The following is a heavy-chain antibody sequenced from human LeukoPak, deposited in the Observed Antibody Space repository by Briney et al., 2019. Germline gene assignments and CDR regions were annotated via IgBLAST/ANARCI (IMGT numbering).Heavy chain of an antibody. CDR2: INPSDSDT. CDR3: ARAWNFDY. J-gene: IGHJ4*02. CDR1: GYSFTNYW. Sequence: GESLKISCKGSGYSFTNYWIAWVRQMPGRGLEWMVIINPSDSDTRYSPSFQGQVTISADKSISTAYLQWSSLKASDSAMYYCARAWNFDYWGQGTLVTVTS. D-gene: IGHD1-1*01. V-gene: IGHV5-51*01.